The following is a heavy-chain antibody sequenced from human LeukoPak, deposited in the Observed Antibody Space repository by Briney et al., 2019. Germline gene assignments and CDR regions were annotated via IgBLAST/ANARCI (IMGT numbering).Heavy chain of an antibody. Sequence: GGSLRLSCAASGFTFSSSDMHWVRQPTGKGLEWVSAIGTIGDTYYPGSVKGRFTISRENAKNTLYLQMNSLRAGDTAVYYCARSGGYRFDYWGQGTLVTVSS. CDR2: IGTIGDT. CDR1: GFTFSSSD. V-gene: IGHV3-13*01. J-gene: IGHJ4*02. D-gene: IGHD1-26*01. CDR3: ARSGGYRFDY.